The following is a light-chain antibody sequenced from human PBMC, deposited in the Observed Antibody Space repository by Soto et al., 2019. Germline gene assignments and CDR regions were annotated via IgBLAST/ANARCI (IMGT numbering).Light chain of an antibody. V-gene: IGKV1-39*01. J-gene: IGKJ3*01. CDR1: QTINKY. CDR3: LQHNSYPLT. Sequence: DIQMTQSPSSLSASVGDRVTITCRASQTINKYLNWYQQKPGIAPKLLIYASSNVQYGVPSRFSGTGSGTDFTLTISSLQPEDFATYYCLQHNSYPLTFGPGTKVDIK. CDR2: ASS.